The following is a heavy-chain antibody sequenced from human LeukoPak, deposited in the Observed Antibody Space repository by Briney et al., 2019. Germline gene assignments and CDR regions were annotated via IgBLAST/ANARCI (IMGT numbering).Heavy chain of an antibody. CDR3: ARILGYCSSTSCSREAFDI. Sequence: GASVKVSCKAFGYTFTSYYMHWVRQAPGQGLEWMGIINPSGGSTSYAQKFQGRVTMTRDTSTSTVYMELSSLRSEDTAVYYCARILGYCSSTSCSREAFDIWGQGTMVTVSS. J-gene: IGHJ3*02. D-gene: IGHD2-2*01. CDR2: INPSGGST. CDR1: GYTFTSYY. V-gene: IGHV1-46*01.